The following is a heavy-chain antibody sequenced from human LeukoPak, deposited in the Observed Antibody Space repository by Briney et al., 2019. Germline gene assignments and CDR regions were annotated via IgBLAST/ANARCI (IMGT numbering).Heavy chain of an antibody. V-gene: IGHV1-2*02. D-gene: IGHD3-22*01. J-gene: IGHJ4*02. Sequence: ASVKVSCKASGYTFTGYYMHWVRQAPGQGLEWMGWINPNSGGTNYAQKFQGRVTMTRDTSISTAYMELSRLRSDDTAVYYCARNYASSGYVIDYWGQGTLVTVSS. CDR3: ARNYASSGYVIDY. CDR1: GYTFTGYY. CDR2: INPNSGGT.